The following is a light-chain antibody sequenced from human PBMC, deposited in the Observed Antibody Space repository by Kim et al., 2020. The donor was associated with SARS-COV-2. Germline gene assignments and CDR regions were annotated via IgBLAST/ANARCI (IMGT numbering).Light chain of an antibody. CDR3: QQSYITPEIT. V-gene: IGKV1-39*01. Sequence: DIQMTQSPSSLSASVGDRVTITCRASQSINSYLNWYQQKPGKAPNLLIYAASSLQSVVPSRFSGSGSGTDFTLTISSLQPEDFATYYCQQSYITPEITFGQGTRLEIK. CDR2: AAS. J-gene: IGKJ5*01. CDR1: QSINSY.